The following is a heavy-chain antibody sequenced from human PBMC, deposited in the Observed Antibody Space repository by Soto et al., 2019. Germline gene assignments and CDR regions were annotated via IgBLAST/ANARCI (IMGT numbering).Heavy chain of an antibody. CDR1: GGTFSSYA. Sequence: GASVKVSCKASGGTFSSYAISWVRQAPGQGLEWMGGIIPIFGTANYAQKFQGRVTITADESTSTAYMGLSSLRSEDTAVYYCARAPPSSIAARQYYYGMDVWGQGTTVTVSS. J-gene: IGHJ6*02. CDR3: ARAPPSSIAARQYYYGMDV. CDR2: IIPIFGTA. V-gene: IGHV1-69*13. D-gene: IGHD6-6*01.